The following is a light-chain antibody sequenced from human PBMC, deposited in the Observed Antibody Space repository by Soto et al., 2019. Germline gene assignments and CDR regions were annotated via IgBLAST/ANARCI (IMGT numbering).Light chain of an antibody. V-gene: IGKV1-13*02. CDR1: QSISSA. J-gene: IGKJ2*01. CDR3: QQFNSYP. Sequence: AIQLTQSPSSLSASVGDRVTITCRATQSISSALAWYQQKPGKAPKLLIYDASSLESGVPSRFSGSGSGTDFTLTISSLQPEDFATYFCQQFNSYPFGRGTKLESK. CDR2: DAS.